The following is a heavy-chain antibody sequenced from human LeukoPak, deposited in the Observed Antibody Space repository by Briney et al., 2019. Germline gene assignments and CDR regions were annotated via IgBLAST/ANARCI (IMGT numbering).Heavy chain of an antibody. CDR3: ARDPKGYSSWGLNAFDI. V-gene: IGHV4-30-2*01. CDR1: GGSISSGGYY. CDR2: IYPSGST. J-gene: IGHJ3*02. Sequence: SQTLSLTCTVSGGSISSGGYYWNWIRQPPGKGLEWVGYIYPSGSTYYNPSLKSRVTISVDTSKNQFSLKLSSVTAADTAVYYCARDPKGYSSWGLNAFDIWGQGTMVTVSS. D-gene: IGHD6-19*01.